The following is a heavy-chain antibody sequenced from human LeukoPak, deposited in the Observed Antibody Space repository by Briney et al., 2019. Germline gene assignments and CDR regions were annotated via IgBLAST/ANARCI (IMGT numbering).Heavy chain of an antibody. CDR2: IYHTGST. D-gene: IGHD6-19*01. V-gene: IGHV4-59*01. J-gene: IGHJ4*02. CDR1: GGPITEYY. CDR3: ARDRGSTGYYYLDS. Sequence: SETLSLTCSVSGGPITEYYWSWIRQPPGKGLEWIGYIYHTGSTNYSPSLKSRVTMSVDASRNQFFLKLVSVTAADTAVYYCARDRGSTGYYYLDSWGQGILVTVSS.